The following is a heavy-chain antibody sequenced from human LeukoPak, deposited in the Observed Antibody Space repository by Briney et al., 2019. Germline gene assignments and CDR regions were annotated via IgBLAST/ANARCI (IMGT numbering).Heavy chain of an antibody. V-gene: IGHV4-4*07. Sequence: SETLSLTCTVSGGPINIFYWNWIRQPAGKGLEWIGRIYTSGSTNYNPSLKSRVTMSVDTSKNQFSLKLSSVTAADTAVYYCARDRGSYFLYDYWGQGTLVTVSS. D-gene: IGHD1-26*01. J-gene: IGHJ4*02. CDR1: GGPINIFY. CDR2: IYTSGST. CDR3: ARDRGSYFLYDY.